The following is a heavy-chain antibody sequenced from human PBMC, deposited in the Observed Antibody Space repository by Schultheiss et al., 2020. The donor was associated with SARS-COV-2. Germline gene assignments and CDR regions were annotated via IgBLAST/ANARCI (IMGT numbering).Heavy chain of an antibody. CDR1: GGSISSYY. D-gene: IGHD5-24*01. Sequence: SQTLSLTCTVSGGSISSYYWSWIRQPPGKGLEWIGYVYHSGTTNYSPSLKSRLTISIYTSKNQFSLKLSSVTAADTAVYYCARDDRDRLQPGGYYYYAMDVWGQGTTVTVSS. J-gene: IGHJ6*02. V-gene: IGHV4-59*01. CDR2: VYHSGTT. CDR3: ARDDRDRLQPGGYYYYAMDV.